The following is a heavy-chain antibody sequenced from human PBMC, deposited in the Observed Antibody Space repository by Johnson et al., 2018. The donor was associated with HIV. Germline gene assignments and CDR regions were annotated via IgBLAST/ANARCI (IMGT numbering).Heavy chain of an antibody. Sequence: QVQLVESGGGLVKPGGSLRLSCAASGFTFSSYGMHWVRQAPGKGLEWVAFIRYDGSNTYDADSVRGRFTISRDNSKNTLYLQMNSLRVEDTAVYYCAKDSRISLIVVVSRGGFDIWGQGTMVTVSS. CDR1: GFTFSSYG. CDR3: AKDSRISLIVVVSRGGFDI. J-gene: IGHJ3*02. V-gene: IGHV3-30*02. D-gene: IGHD3-22*01. CDR2: IRYDGSNT.